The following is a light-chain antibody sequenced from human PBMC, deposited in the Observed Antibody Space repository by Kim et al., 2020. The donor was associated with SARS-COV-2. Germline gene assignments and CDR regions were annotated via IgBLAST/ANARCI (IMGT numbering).Light chain of an antibody. V-gene: IGLV6-57*04. J-gene: IGLJ3*02. Sequence: NFMLTQPHSVSESPGKTVTISCTRSSGSIASNYVQWYQQRPGSAPTTVIYADKQRPSGVPDRFSGSIDSSSNSASLTISGMRPEDEADYYCQSHDSTNHWVFGGGTQLTVL. CDR3: QSHDSTNHWV. CDR2: ADK. CDR1: SGSIASNY.